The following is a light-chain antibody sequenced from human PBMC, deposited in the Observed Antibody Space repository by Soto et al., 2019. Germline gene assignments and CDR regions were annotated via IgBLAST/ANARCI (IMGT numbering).Light chain of an antibody. CDR1: QSVSSSY. CDR3: QQYSSSPYT. V-gene: IGKV3-20*01. CDR2: TAS. J-gene: IGKJ2*01. Sequence: EIVLTQSPGTLSLSPGERATLSCRASQSVSSSYLAWYQQKPGQAPRLLIFTASSRATGIPDRFSGSGSGTDFTLTVSRLEPEDFAVYFCQQYSSSPYTFGQGTKLEI.